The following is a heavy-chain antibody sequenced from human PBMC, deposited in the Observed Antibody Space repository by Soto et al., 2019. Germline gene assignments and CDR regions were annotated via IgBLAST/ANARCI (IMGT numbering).Heavy chain of an antibody. V-gene: IGHV3-30*18. D-gene: IGHD6-13*01. CDR1: GFTFSSYG. Sequence: GGSLRLSCAASGFTFSSYGMHWVRQAPGKGLEWVAVISYDGSNKYYADSVKGRFTISRDNSKNTLYLQMNSLRAEDTAVYYCAKGQLYAFHLSGPAPIVTVS. CDR2: ISYDGSNK. J-gene: IGHJ3*01. CDR3: AKGQLYAFHL.